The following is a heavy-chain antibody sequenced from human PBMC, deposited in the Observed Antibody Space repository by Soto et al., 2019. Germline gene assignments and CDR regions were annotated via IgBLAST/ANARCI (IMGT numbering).Heavy chain of an antibody. D-gene: IGHD3-3*01. CDR3: AHRTIENWFDP. CDR2: IYWDDDK. CDR1: GFSLSTSGVG. Sequence: QITLKESGPTLVKPTQTLTLTCTFSGFSLSTSGVGVGWIRQPPGKALEWLALIYWDDDKRYSPSLKSRLTITKDTSKNQVVLTMTNIDPVDTATYYCAHRTIENWFDPWGQGTLVTVSS. J-gene: IGHJ5*02. V-gene: IGHV2-5*02.